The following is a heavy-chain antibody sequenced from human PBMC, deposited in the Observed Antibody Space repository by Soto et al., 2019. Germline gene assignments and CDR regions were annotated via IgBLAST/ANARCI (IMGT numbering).Heavy chain of an antibody. CDR1: GYSVTSYY. V-gene: IGHV1-46*03. J-gene: IGHJ4*02. CDR2: INPSGDTT. D-gene: IGHD3-10*01. CDR3: ASLGSWFGEPWRGQYFDF. Sequence: QVQLVQSGAEVRKPGASVKVSCKASGYSVTSYYIHWVRQAPGQGLEWMGIINPSGDTTTYAQRYQGRVTMTRDTSTNTIYMGLSRLRSEDTAVYVWASLGSWFGEPWRGQYFDFWGQGTLVTVSS.